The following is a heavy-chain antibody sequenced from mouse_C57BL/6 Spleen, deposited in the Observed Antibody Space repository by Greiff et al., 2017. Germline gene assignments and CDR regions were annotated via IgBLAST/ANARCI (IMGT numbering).Heavy chain of an antibody. J-gene: IGHJ3*01. D-gene: IGHD4-1*01. CDR3: ARLDWDAFAY. Sequence: VQLQQSGPELVKPGASVKISCKASGYAFSSSWMNWVKQRPGQGLEWLGRIYPGDGDTNYNGKFKGKATLTADKSSSTAYMQLSSLTSEDSAVYCCARLDWDAFAYWGQGTLVTVSA. V-gene: IGHV1-82*01. CDR1: GYAFSSSW. CDR2: IYPGDGDT.